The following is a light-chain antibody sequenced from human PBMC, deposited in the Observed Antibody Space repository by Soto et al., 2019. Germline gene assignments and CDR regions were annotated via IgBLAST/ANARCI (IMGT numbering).Light chain of an antibody. J-gene: IGLJ1*01. Sequence: QSALTQPASAAGSPGQSITISCTGTSSDVGAFNYVSWYLQYPGKAPKLMIYEVGNWPSGVSNRFSGSKSGNTASLTISGLQAEDEADYYCCSYASGSIYVFVTGTQLTVL. CDR1: SSDVGAFNY. CDR2: EVG. CDR3: CSYASGSIYV. V-gene: IGLV2-14*01.